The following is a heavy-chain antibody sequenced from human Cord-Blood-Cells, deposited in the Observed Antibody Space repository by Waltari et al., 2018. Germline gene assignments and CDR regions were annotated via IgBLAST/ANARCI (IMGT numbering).Heavy chain of an antibody. Sequence: EVQLVETGGGLIQPGGSLRLSCAASGFTVSSNYMSWVRQAPGKGLEWVSVIYSGGSTYYADSVKGRFTISRDNSKNTLYLQMNSLRAEDTAVYYCARVGPAAAGLYGMDVWGQGTTVTVSS. J-gene: IGHJ6*02. CDR1: GFTVSSNY. D-gene: IGHD6-13*01. V-gene: IGHV3-53*02. CDR2: IYSGGST. CDR3: ARVGPAAAGLYGMDV.